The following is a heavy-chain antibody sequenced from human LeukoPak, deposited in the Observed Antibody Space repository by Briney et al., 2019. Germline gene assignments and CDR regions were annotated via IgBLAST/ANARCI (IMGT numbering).Heavy chain of an antibody. Sequence: GESLKISCKGSGYSFTSYWIGWVRQMRGKGLEWMGIIYPGDSDTRYSPSFQGQVTISADKSISTAYLQWSSLKASDTAMYYCARRMWGSSWYLDAFDIWGQGTMVTVSS. CDR1: GYSFTSYW. CDR2: IYPGDSDT. V-gene: IGHV5-51*01. J-gene: IGHJ3*02. D-gene: IGHD6-13*01. CDR3: ARRMWGSSWYLDAFDI.